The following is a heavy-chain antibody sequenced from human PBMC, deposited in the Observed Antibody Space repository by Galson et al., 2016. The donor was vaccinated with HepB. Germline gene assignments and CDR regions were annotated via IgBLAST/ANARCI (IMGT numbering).Heavy chain of an antibody. V-gene: IGHV4-4*02. J-gene: IGHJ5*02. CDR3: VKEVGPRQGWFDP. CDR1: GFTFSNNAM. CDR2: ISNSGTG. D-gene: IGHD1-26*01. Sequence: SLRLSCAASGFTFSNNAMSWVRQTPGKGLEWLGSISNSGTGIYNPSLESRVSILLDTSKNQFSLRLTSVTAADTAVYYCVKEVGPRQGWFDPWGQGALVTVSS.